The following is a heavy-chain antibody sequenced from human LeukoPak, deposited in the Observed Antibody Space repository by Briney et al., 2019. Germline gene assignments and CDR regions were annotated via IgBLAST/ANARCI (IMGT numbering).Heavy chain of an antibody. V-gene: IGHV4-30-2*01. J-gene: IGHJ6*02. D-gene: IGHD2/OR15-2a*01. CDR1: GGSISSGGYY. CDR3: ARRGVLHGYYYGMDV. Sequence: SQTLSLTCTVSGGSISSGGYYWSWIRQPPGKGLEWIGYIYHSGSTYYNPSLKSRVTISVDRSKNQFSLKLSSVTAADTAVYYCARRGVLHGYYYGMDVWGQGTTVTVSS. CDR2: IYHSGST.